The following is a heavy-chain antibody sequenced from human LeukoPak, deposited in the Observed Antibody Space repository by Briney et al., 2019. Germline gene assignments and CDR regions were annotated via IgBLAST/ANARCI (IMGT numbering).Heavy chain of an antibody. J-gene: IGHJ4*02. Sequence: SVKVSCKASGGTFSSYAISWVRQAPGQGLEWMGRIIPILGIANYAQKFQGRVTITADKSTSTAYMELSSLRSGDTAVYYCASDDYYDFWSGYLHWGQGTLVTVSS. D-gene: IGHD3-3*01. V-gene: IGHV1-69*04. CDR3: ASDDYYDFWSGYLH. CDR2: IIPILGIA. CDR1: GGTFSSYA.